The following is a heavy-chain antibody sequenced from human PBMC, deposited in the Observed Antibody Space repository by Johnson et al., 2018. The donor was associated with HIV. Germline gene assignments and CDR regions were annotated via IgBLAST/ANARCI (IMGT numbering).Heavy chain of an antibody. CDR2: INQDGSER. Sequence: VQLVESGGNLVQPGGSLRLSCAESGFTFSHYWMTWVRQAPGKGLEWVANINQDGSERYSVDSVTGRFTISRDNAKKSVYLQMNSLRAEDTAVYYCARKAEAFDIWGQGTMITVSS. CDR3: ARKAEAFDI. V-gene: IGHV3-7*05. J-gene: IGHJ3*02. CDR1: GFTFSHYW.